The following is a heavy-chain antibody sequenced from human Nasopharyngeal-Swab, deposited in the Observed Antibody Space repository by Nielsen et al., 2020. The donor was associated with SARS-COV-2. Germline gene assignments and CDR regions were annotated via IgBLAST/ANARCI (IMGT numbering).Heavy chain of an antibody. CDR2: IYYSGNT. V-gene: IGHV4-59*11. J-gene: IGHJ5*02. D-gene: IGHD1-26*01. CDR3: ARESGGDSGWFDP. CDR1: GASISSHS. Sequence: SETLSLTYTVSGASISSHSWSWIRQSPGKGLEWIGYIYYSGNTYYNPSLKSRVTISVDTSKNQFSLKLSSVTAADTAVYYCARESGGDSGWFDPWGQGTLVTVSS.